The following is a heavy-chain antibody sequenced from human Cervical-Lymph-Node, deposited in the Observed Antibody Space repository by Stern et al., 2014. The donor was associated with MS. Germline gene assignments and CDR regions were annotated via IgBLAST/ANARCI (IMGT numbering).Heavy chain of an antibody. CDR1: GFTFSNYS. J-gene: IGHJ3*02. Sequence: EVQLVESGGGLVKPGGSLRLSCAASGFTFSNYSINRVRQAPGKGLEWVSSISSSSSYIYYAGSVKGRFTISRDNAKNSLYLQMNSLRAEDTAVYYCARDCRLRYFDWPTGVPDAFDIWGQGTMVTVSS. CDR3: ARDCRLRYFDWPTGVPDAFDI. D-gene: IGHD3-9*01. V-gene: IGHV3-21*01. CDR2: ISSSSSYI.